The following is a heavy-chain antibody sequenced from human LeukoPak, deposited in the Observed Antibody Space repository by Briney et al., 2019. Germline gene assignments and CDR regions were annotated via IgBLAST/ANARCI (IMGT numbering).Heavy chain of an antibody. J-gene: IGHJ4*02. CDR2: FYYSGTS. D-gene: IGHD2-21*02. CDR3: ARHCYGDVYYFDF. V-gene: IGHV4-59*08. CDR1: GGSISDYY. Sequence: SETLSLTCTVSGGSISDYYWSWLRQPPGKGLEWIGYFYYSGTSRYNPSLKSRVTFSADTSENQFSLKLTSVTAADTAVYYCARHCYGDVYYFDFWGQGTLVTVSS.